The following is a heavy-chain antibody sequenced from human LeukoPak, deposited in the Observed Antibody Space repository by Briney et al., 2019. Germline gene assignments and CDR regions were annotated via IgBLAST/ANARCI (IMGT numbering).Heavy chain of an antibody. Sequence: GGSLRLSCAASGFTFDGYAMHWVRQAPGKGLEWVSGISWNSGSIGYADSVKGRFTISRDNAKNSLYLQMNSLRAEDTALYYCAKEDRRGRHFDYWGQGTLVTVSS. J-gene: IGHJ4*02. CDR3: AKEDRRGRHFDY. CDR2: ISWNSGSI. V-gene: IGHV3-9*01. D-gene: IGHD3-16*01. CDR1: GFTFDGYA.